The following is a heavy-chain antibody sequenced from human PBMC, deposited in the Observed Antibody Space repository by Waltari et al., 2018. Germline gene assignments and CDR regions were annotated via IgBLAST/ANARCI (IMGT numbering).Heavy chain of an antibody. CDR2: IYPSGST. D-gene: IGHD3-16*01. J-gene: IGHJ5*02. CDR1: GDSLTTNNYY. V-gene: IGHV4-61*02. CDR3: ARAALTGGVFYWFDP. Sequence: QVQLQESGPGLVKPSQTLSLTCTVSGDSLTTNNYYWSWIRQPAGKRLEWIGRIYPSGSTNYNPSLKSRVNISLDASKNKFSLNLTSVTAADTAIYYCARAALTGGVFYWFDPWGQGTLVTVSS.